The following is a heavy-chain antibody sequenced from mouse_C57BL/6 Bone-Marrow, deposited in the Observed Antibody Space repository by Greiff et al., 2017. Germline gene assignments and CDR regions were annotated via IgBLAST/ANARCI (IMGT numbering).Heavy chain of an antibody. J-gene: IGHJ2*01. CDR3: AREGLYYSNYGDY. Sequence: QVQLQQPGAELVKPGASVKLSCKASGYTFTSYWMHWVKQRPGQGLEWIGMIHPNSGSTNYNEKFKSKATLTVDKSSSTAYMQLSSLTSENSVVYYCAREGLYYSNYGDYWGQGTTLTVSS. V-gene: IGHV1-64*01. D-gene: IGHD2-5*01. CDR2: IHPNSGST. CDR1: GYTFTSYW.